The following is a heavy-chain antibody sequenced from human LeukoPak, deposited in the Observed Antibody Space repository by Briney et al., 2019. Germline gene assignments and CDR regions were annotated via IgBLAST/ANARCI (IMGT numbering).Heavy chain of an antibody. Sequence: GGSLRLSCAASGFTFSSYAMSWVRQAPGKGMEWVSAISGSGGSTYYADSVKGRFTISRDNSKNTLYLQMNSLRAEDTAVYYCARLGMPGFWSGYSPRGYYFDYWGQGTLVTVSS. CDR2: ISGSGGST. CDR1: GFTFSSYA. D-gene: IGHD3-3*01. CDR3: ARLGMPGFWSGYSPRGYYFDY. J-gene: IGHJ4*02. V-gene: IGHV3-23*01.